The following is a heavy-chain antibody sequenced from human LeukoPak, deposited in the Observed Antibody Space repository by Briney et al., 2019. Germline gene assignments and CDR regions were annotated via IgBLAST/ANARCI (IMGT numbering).Heavy chain of an antibody. V-gene: IGHV3-21*06. CDR1: GFPFSTYA. CDR2: ISGGSDYI. CDR3: ARDVQNSISPSYMAG. Sequence: PGGSLRLSCAGSGFPFSTYAMNWVRQAPGKGLDWVSSISGGSDYIDYADSVKGRFTISRDNAKNTLYLQMNSLRAEDTAVYYCARDVQNSISPSYMAGWGKGTTVTVSS. D-gene: IGHD2/OR15-2a*01. J-gene: IGHJ6*03.